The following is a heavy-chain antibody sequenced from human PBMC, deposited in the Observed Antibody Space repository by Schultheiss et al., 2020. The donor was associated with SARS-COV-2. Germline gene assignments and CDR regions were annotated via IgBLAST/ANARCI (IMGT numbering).Heavy chain of an antibody. V-gene: IGHV4-59*12. D-gene: IGHD1-26*01. CDR2: IYYSGST. CDR1: GGSFSGYY. Sequence: SQTLSLTCAVYGGSFSGYYWGWIRQPPGKGLEWIGYIYYSGSTNYNPSLKSRVTISVDRSKNQFSLKLSSVTAADTAVYYCAVIVGATSNAFDIWGQGTMVTVSS. CDR3: AVIVGATSNAFDI. J-gene: IGHJ3*02.